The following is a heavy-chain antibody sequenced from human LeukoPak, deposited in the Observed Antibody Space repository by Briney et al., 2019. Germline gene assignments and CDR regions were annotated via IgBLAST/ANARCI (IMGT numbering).Heavy chain of an antibody. CDR3: ARAPYVWGSYRQGAFDI. Sequence: GGSLTLSCAASGFTFSGSWMSWVRQVPGTGLEGVANIKEDGSGKYYVGSVEGRFTISRDNAKNSLYLQMNSQRAEDTAVYYCARAPYVWGSYRQGAFDIWGQGTMVTVSS. J-gene: IGHJ3*02. CDR1: GFTFSGSW. CDR2: IKEDGSGK. V-gene: IGHV3-7*01. D-gene: IGHD3-16*02.